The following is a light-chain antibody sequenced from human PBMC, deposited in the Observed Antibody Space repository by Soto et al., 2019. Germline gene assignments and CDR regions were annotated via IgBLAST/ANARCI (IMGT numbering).Light chain of an antibody. CDR2: GAS. CDR1: QSVRSN. V-gene: IGKV3-15*01. J-gene: IGKJ5*01. Sequence: EIVMTQSPATLSVSPGERATLSCRASQSVRSNLAWYQQKPGQAPRLLISGASTRATGIPARFSGSGSGTEFTLTITSLQSEDFAVYYCQQYNDWPRTFGQGTRLEI. CDR3: QQYNDWPRT.